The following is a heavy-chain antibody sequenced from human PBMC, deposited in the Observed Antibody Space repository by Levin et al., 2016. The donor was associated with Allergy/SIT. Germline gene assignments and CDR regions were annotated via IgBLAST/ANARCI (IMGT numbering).Heavy chain of an antibody. Sequence: SETLSLTCAVYGGSFSGYYWSWIRQPPGKGLEWIGEINHSGSTNYNPSLKSRVTISVDTSKNQFSLKLSSVTAADTAVYYCARAVAGRGGAFDIWGQGTMVTVSS. D-gene: IGHD6-19*01. V-gene: IGHV4-34*01. CDR1: GGSFSGYY. CDR2: INHSGST. J-gene: IGHJ3*02. CDR3: ARAVAGRGGAFDI.